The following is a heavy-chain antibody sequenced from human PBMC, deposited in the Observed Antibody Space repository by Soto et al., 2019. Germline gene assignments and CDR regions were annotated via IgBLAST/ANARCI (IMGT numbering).Heavy chain of an antibody. CDR3: APEPLSPPLWVTQVDP. D-gene: IGHD1-26*01. CDR2: IYNSGTT. J-gene: IGHJ5*02. CDR1: GAPISSGGFY. Sequence: SETLSLTCNVSGAPISSGGFYWSWIRQHPGKGPEWIGYIYNSGTTFYNPSLGSRVTMSLDAAKNHFSLELRSVTVADTAVYCSAPEPLSPPLWVTQVDPWGEGTRVTDSS. V-gene: IGHV4-31*03.